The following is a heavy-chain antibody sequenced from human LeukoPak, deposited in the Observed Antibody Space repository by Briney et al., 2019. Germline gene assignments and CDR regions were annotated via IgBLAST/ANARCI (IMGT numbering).Heavy chain of an antibody. CDR2: IDPSDSYT. Sequence: GESLRISCKGSGYSFTSYWISWVRQMPGKGLEWMGRIDPSDSYTNYSPSFQGHVTISADKSISTAYQQWSSLKASDTAMYYCARHRIAASEPPYGMDVWGKGTTVTVSS. V-gene: IGHV5-10-1*01. CDR3: ARHRIAASEPPYGMDV. J-gene: IGHJ6*04. D-gene: IGHD6-13*01. CDR1: GYSFTSYW.